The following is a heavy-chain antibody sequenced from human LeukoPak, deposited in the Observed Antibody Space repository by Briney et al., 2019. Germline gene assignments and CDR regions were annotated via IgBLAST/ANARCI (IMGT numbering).Heavy chain of an antibody. V-gene: IGHV7-4-1*02. CDR2: INTNTGNP. Sequence: GASVKVSCKASGYTFTRYAMNWVRQAPGQGLEWMGWINTNTGNPTYAQGFTGRFVFSLDTSVSTAYLSISSLKAEDTAVYYCARVGCSGGSCWDFDYWGQGTLVTVSS. CDR3: ARVGCSGGSCWDFDY. CDR1: GYTFTRYA. D-gene: IGHD2-15*01. J-gene: IGHJ4*02.